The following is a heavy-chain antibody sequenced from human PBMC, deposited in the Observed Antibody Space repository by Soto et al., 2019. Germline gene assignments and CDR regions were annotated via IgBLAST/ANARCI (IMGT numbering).Heavy chain of an antibody. CDR2: INSGGST. CDR1: GGSLSGYY. D-gene: IGHD4-4*01. J-gene: IGHJ5*02. V-gene: IGHV4-34*01. Sequence: SETLSLTCAVYGGSLSGYYCTWIRQSPEKGLEWIGEINSGGSTNYNPSLKSRVSMSVDMSRSHCTLNITSVTAADTAVYYCARVRYSNGNRGFDPWGQGTLVTVSS. CDR3: ARVRYSNGNRGFDP.